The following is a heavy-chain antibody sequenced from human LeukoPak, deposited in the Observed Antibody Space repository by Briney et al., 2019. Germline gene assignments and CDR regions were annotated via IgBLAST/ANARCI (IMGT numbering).Heavy chain of an antibody. Sequence: GGSPRLSCAASGFTFTTYWMGWVRQAPGKGLEWVSDINGSGGSTYYADSVKGRFTISRDNSKNTLYLQMNSLRAEDTAVYYCAKKYSTGLDPWGQGTLVTVSS. V-gene: IGHV3-23*01. D-gene: IGHD1-26*01. CDR3: AKKYSTGLDP. CDR1: GFTFTTYW. J-gene: IGHJ5*02. CDR2: INGSGGST.